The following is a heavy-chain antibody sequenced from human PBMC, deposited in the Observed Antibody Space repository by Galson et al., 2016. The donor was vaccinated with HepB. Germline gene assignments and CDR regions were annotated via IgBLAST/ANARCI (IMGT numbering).Heavy chain of an antibody. J-gene: IGHJ4*02. Sequence: SLRLSCAASGFTFGDYSMTWIRQAPGKGLEWVSYISGSGITIYSADSVKGRFTISRDNAKNSVYLQMSSLRAEDTAVYYCARDYGSGSYYPYYFDSWGQGTLVTVSS. CDR2: ISGSGITI. CDR3: ARDYGSGSYYPYYFDS. CDR1: GFTFGDYS. D-gene: IGHD3-10*01. V-gene: IGHV3-11*04.